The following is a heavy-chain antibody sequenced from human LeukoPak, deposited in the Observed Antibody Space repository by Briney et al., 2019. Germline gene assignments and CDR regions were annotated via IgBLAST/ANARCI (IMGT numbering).Heavy chain of an antibody. J-gene: IGHJ4*02. CDR3: ATSCGNSYGCYFDY. V-gene: IGHV4-59*08. CDR1: GASTSSYY. D-gene: IGHD5-18*01. CDR2: IYYSGST. Sequence: SGTLSLTCTVSGASTSSYYWSWVRQPPGKGLGWIGYIYYSGSTNYNPSLKSRVTISVDTSKSQFSLRLSSVTAADTAIYYCATSCGNSYGCYFDYWGQGTLVTVSS.